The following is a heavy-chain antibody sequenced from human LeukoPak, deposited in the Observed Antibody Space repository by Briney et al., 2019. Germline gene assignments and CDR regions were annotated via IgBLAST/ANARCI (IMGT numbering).Heavy chain of an antibody. V-gene: IGHV3-21*01. CDR2: IISRLSYI. CDR1: GFTFNNYA. CDR3: ARDFGRTSDWQPRLYYGMDV. J-gene: IGHJ6*02. D-gene: IGHD2-2*01. Sequence: PGGSLRLSCAASGFTFNNYAMNWVRQAPGKGLEWVSSIISRLSYISYTDSVKGRFTISRDNAKNSLSLQMNSLRAEDTAVYYCARDFGRTSDWQPRLYYGMDVWGQGTTVTVSS.